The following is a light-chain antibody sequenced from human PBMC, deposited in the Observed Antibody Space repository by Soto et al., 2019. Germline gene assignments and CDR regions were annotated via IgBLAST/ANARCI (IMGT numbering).Light chain of an antibody. J-gene: IGKJ4*01. CDR2: KAS. Sequence: DIQMTQSPSTLSASVGDRVTLTCRASQTINRWLAWYQQRPGKAPKLLINKASTLEGGVPSRFSGSASGTEFTLTISSMHPDDFATYYCPQYNSYPLTFGGGTKVELK. CDR1: QTINRW. V-gene: IGKV1-5*03. CDR3: PQYNSYPLT.